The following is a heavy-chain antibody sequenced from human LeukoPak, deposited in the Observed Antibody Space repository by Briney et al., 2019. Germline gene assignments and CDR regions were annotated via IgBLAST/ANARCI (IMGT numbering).Heavy chain of an antibody. CDR2: IYPGDSDT. CDR3: ARQVDTAMVNYAFDI. J-gene: IGHJ3*02. V-gene: IGHV5-51*01. D-gene: IGHD5-18*01. CDR1: GYSFTSYW. Sequence: GESLKISCQGSGYSFTSYWIGWVRQMPGKGLEWMGIIYPGDSDTRYSPSFQGQVTISADKSIRTAYLQWSSLKASDTAMYYCARQVDTAMVNYAFDIWGQGTMVTVSS.